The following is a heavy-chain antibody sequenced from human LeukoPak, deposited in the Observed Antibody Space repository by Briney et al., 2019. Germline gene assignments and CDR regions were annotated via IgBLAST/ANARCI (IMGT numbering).Heavy chain of an antibody. V-gene: IGHV4-59*01. CDR2: IYYSGTT. CDR1: GGSISYYY. CDR3: AREDPQTTVPEGMDV. J-gene: IGHJ6*02. Sequence: SETLSLTCTVSGGSISYYYWSWIRQSPGKGLEWIGYIYYSGTTNYNPSLKSRVTISVDTSKNQFSLQLRSVTAADTAVYFCAREDPQTTVPEGMDVWGQGTTVTVSS. D-gene: IGHD4-17*01.